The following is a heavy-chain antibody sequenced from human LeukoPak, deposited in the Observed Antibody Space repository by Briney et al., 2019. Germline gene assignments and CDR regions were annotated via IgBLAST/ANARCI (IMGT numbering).Heavy chain of an antibody. CDR3: ARGNTVTTGFSWFDP. V-gene: IGHV4-39*01. Sequence: SETLSLTCTVSGGSISSSSYYWGWIRQPPGKGLEWIGSIYYSGSTYYNPSLKSRVTISVDTSKNQFSLKLSSVTAADTAVYYCARGNTVTTGFSWFDPWGQGTLVTVSS. D-gene: IGHD4-17*01. CDR2: IYYSGST. CDR1: GGSISSSSYY. J-gene: IGHJ5*02.